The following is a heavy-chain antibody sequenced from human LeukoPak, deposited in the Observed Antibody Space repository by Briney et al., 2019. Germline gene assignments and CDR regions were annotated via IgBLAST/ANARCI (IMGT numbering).Heavy chain of an antibody. CDR1: GGSISGSNW. D-gene: IGHD3-10*01. CDR3: ARAPATITMVRGVESGAFDI. CDR2: IYHSGST. Sequence: KPSETLSLTCAVSGGSISGSNWWSWVRQSPGKGLEWIGEIYHSGSTNYNPSLKSRITISVDKSKNLFSLKLSSVTAADTAVYYCARAPATITMVRGVESGAFDIWGQGTMVTVSS. V-gene: IGHV4-4*02. J-gene: IGHJ3*02.